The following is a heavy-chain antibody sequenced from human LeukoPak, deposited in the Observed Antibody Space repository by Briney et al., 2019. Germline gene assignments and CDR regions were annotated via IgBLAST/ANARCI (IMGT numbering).Heavy chain of an antibody. CDR3: ARGDNWNYWNFDY. CDR2: ISYTGTI. Sequence: SETLSLTCDVSGASIRNKFWSWLRHPPGKALEWIGYISYTGTINYNPSLKSRVTISVDTSKNRFSLKLSSVTAADTAVYYCARGDNWNYWNFDYWGQGTLVTVSS. D-gene: IGHD1-7*01. J-gene: IGHJ4*02. V-gene: IGHV4-59*01. CDR1: GASIRNKF.